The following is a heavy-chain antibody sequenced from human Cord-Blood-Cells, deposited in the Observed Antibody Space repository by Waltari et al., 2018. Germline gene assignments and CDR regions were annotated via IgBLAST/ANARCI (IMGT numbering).Heavy chain of an antibody. CDR3: ARGWDTAMVLDY. V-gene: IGHV1-2*04. Sequence: QVQLVQSAAAGKKPGTFVKVSCKASGYTLTRHSMHRVAQSPGQGIEWMGWINPNSVGTNHAQKFQGWVTMTRDTSISTAYMELSRLRSDDTAVYYCARGWDTAMVLDYWGQGTLVTVSS. D-gene: IGHD5-18*01. J-gene: IGHJ4*02. CDR1: GYTLTRHS. CDR2: INPNSVGT.